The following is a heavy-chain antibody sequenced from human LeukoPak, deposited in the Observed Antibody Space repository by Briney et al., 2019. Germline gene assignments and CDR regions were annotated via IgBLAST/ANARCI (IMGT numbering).Heavy chain of an antibody. Sequence: ASVKVSCKASGYTFTSYYMHWVRQAPGQGLEWMGIINPSGGSTSYAQKFQGRVTLTRDTSTSTVYMELSSLRSEDTAVYYCARDQRLSKDIVVVPAAIPLREDAFDIWGQGTMVTVSS. D-gene: IGHD2-2*01. CDR3: ARDQRLSKDIVVVPAAIPLREDAFDI. CDR2: INPSGGST. V-gene: IGHV1-46*01. J-gene: IGHJ3*02. CDR1: GYTFTSYY.